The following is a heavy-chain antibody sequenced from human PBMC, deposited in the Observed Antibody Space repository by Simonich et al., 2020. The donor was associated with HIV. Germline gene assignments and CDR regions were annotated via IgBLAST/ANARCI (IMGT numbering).Heavy chain of an antibody. Sequence: QVQLQQWGAGLLTPSETLSLTCAVYGGSFSGYYWSWSRQPPGKGLEWIGEIKHRGSTNDNPSLTSRVTRSVDTSKNQFSLKLSSVTAADTAVYYCARLTASGLGEYFQHWGQGTLVTVSS. V-gene: IGHV4-34*01. CDR2: IKHRGST. J-gene: IGHJ1*01. CDR3: ARLTASGLGEYFQH. CDR1: GGSFSGYY. D-gene: IGHD1-26*01.